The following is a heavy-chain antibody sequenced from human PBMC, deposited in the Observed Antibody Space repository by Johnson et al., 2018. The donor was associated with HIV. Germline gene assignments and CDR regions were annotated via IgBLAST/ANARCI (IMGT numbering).Heavy chain of an antibody. J-gene: IGHJ3*02. CDR2: ISYDGSNK. D-gene: IGHD3-3*01. V-gene: IGHV3-30*04. CDR1: GFTFSSYA. CDR3: ASTIFGVAWHAFEI. Sequence: QEQLVESGGDVVQPGRSLRLSCAASGFTFSSYAMHWVRQAPGKGLEWLAVISYDGSNKYYADSVKGRFTISRDNSKNTLYLQMNSLRAEDTAVYSCASTIFGVAWHAFEIWGQGTMVIVSS.